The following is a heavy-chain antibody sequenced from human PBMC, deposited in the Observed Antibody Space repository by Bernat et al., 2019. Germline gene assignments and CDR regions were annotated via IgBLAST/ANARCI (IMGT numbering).Heavy chain of an antibody. CDR2: IWYDGSNK. Sequence: QVQLVESGGGVVQPGRSLRLSCVASGFTFSSYGMYWVRQAPGKGLEWVAIIWYDGSNKYYADSVKGRFTISRDNSKNTLYLQMNSLRAEDMGIYYCARGGTTSHHTFDYWGQGTLVTVSS. V-gene: IGHV3-33*01. CDR3: ARGGTTSHHTFDY. J-gene: IGHJ4*02. CDR1: GFTFSSYG. D-gene: IGHD2-2*01.